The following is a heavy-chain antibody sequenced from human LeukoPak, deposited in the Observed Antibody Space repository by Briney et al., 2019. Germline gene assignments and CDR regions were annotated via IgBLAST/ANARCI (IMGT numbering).Heavy chain of an antibody. CDR3: ARNCIAAAGSAFDI. D-gene: IGHD6-13*01. CDR2: IYYSGDT. Sequence: SETLSLTCTVSGGSISSSSYYWGWIRQPPGKGLEWIGSIYYSGDTYYNPSLKSPVTISVDTSKNQFSLKLSSVTAADTAVYYCARNCIAAAGSAFDIWGQGTMVTVSS. V-gene: IGHV4-39*07. CDR1: GGSISSSSYY. J-gene: IGHJ3*02.